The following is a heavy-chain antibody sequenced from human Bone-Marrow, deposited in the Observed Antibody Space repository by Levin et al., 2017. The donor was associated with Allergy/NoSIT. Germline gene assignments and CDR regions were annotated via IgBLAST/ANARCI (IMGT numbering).Heavy chain of an antibody. V-gene: IGHV1-24*01. D-gene: IGHD1-1*01. J-gene: IGHJ3*02. Sequence: GGSLRLSCKVSGYTLTELSMHWVRQAPGKGLEWMGGFDPEDGETIYAQKFQGRVTMTEDTSTDTAYMELSSLRSEDTAVYYCATLRNDRRGYDAFDIWGQGTMVTVSS. CDR2: FDPEDGET. CDR3: ATLRNDRRGYDAFDI. CDR1: GYTLTELS.